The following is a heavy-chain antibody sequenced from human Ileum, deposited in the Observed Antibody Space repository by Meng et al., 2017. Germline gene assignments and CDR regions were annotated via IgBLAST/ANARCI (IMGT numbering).Heavy chain of an antibody. D-gene: IGHD3-3*01. V-gene: IGHV4-31*03. CDR2: IFYSGAT. J-gene: IGHJ4*02. CDR3: AREVRDYYGIYFDY. Sequence: LRLSCTVSGGSIGRSGFSWTWIRQFPGKGLEWLGYIFYSGATYYNPSLQSRISISLDTSKKQFSLNLSSVTAADTAVYYCAREVRDYYGIYFDYWGRGTLVTVSS. CDR1: GGSIGRSGFS.